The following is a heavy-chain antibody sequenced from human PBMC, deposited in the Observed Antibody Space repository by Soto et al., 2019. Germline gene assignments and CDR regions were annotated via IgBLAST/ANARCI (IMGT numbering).Heavy chain of an antibody. V-gene: IGHV3-74*01. CDR2: INSDGSST. CDR3: ASDTLSSRNDGY. J-gene: IGHJ4*02. Sequence: PGGSLRLSCAASGFTFSSYWMHWVRQAPGKGLVWVSRINSDGSSTSYADSVKGRFTISRDNAKKTLYLQMNSLRAEDTAVYYCASDTLSSRNDGYWGQGTMVTVSS. D-gene: IGHD1-1*01. CDR1: GFTFSSYW.